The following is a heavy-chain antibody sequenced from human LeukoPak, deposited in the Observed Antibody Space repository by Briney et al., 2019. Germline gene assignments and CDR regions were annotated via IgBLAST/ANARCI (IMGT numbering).Heavy chain of an antibody. CDR3: AREGLYKIGLDV. CDR2: IKQDGSEK. V-gene: IGHV3-7*01. J-gene: IGHJ6*02. CDR1: GFPFSSYW. Sequence: GSLRLSFAASGFPFSSYWMTWVRPAPGKGLEWVANIKQDGSEKYYVDSVKGRFTISRDNAKNSLYLQMNSLRAEDTAVYYCAREGLYKIGLDVWGQGTTVTVS. D-gene: IGHD3-10*01.